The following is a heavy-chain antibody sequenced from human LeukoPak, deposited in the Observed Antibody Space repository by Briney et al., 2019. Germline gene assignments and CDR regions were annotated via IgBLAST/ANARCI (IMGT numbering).Heavy chain of an antibody. J-gene: IGHJ3*02. CDR3: ATEGGAAAGVDAFDI. CDR2: FDPEDGET. V-gene: IGHV1-24*01. D-gene: IGHD6-13*01. Sequence: ASVKVSCKVSGYTLTELSMHWVRQAPGKGLEWMGGFDPEDGETIYAQKFQGRVNMTEDTSTDTAYMELSSLRSEDTAVYYCATEGGAAAGVDAFDIWGQGTMVTVSS. CDR1: GYTLTELS.